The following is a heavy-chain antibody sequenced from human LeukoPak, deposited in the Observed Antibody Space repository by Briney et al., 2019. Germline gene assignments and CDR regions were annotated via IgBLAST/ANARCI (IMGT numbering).Heavy chain of an antibody. Sequence: GRSLRLSCAASGFRFNGYAMHWVCQPPGTGLEWVAVISMDGSQQYYADSVKGRFTISRDNSKNTLYLQMNSLRSEDTSVYYCAREVYSYALDALDLWGQGTMVTVSS. V-gene: IGHV3-30*04. J-gene: IGHJ3*01. D-gene: IGHD2-2*01. CDR2: ISMDGSQQ. CDR1: GFRFNGYA. CDR3: AREVYSYALDALDL.